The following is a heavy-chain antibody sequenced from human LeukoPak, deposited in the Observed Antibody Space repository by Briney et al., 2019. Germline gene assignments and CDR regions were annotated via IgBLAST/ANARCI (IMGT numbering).Heavy chain of an antibody. J-gene: IGHJ4*02. CDR1: GFTFSTYA. V-gene: IGHV3-23*01. D-gene: IGHD2-2*01. Sequence: PGGSLRLSCAASGFTFSTYAMTWVRQAPGKGLEWVSAISSSGSATYYADSVKGRFTISRDNSKNTLSLQMNSLRAEDTAVYYCAKDPGVVPAHYFDYWGQGTLVTVSS. CDR3: AKDPGVVPAHYFDY. CDR2: ISSSGSAT.